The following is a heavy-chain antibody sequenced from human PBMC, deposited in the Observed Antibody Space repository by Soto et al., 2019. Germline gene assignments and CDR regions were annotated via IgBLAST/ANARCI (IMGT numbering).Heavy chain of an antibody. D-gene: IGHD6-19*01. V-gene: IGHV1-69*06. CDR1: GGTFTTYD. Sequence: QVQLVQSGAEVRKPGSSVKVSCKASGGTFTTYDISWVRQAPGQGLEWMGGIIPLFYATKYAQKFQGRVTITADKSTGTAYMELSRLRSEDTAMYYWARDRSSSWYNGTFYFDSWGQGTLVTVSS. J-gene: IGHJ4*02. CDR2: IIPLFYAT. CDR3: ARDRSSSWYNGTFYFDS.